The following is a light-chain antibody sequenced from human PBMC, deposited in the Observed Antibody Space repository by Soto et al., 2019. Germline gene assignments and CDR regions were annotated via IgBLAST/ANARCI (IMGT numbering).Light chain of an antibody. CDR1: QSVSSSY. CDR3: QQYGNSPNT. V-gene: IGKV3-20*01. J-gene: IGKJ5*01. Sequence: ETVLTQPPVTLSLSPGERATLSCRASQSVSSSYLAWYQQKPGQAPRLLIYDASIRATGIPDRFSGSGSGTDFTLTISRLEPEDFAVYYCQQYGNSPNTFGQGTRLEI. CDR2: DAS.